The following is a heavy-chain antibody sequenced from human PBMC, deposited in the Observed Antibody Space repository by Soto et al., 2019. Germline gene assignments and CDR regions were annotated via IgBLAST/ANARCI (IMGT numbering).Heavy chain of an antibody. CDR3: ARDPKTSGGQHWAFNYFDS. D-gene: IGHD7-27*01. J-gene: IGHJ4*02. V-gene: IGHV3-30-3*01. Sequence: GGSLRLSCAASGFSFSISPMHWVRQAPGKGPEWVALISYDGTNKFYADSVKGRFTISRDNSKGTLYLQVDSLRPEDAAVYYCARDPKTSGGQHWAFNYFDSWGQGTLVTVSS. CDR2: ISYDGTNK. CDR1: GFSFSISP.